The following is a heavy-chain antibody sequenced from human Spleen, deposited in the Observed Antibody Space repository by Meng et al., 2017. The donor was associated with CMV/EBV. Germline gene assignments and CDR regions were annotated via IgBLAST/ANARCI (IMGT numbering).Heavy chain of an antibody. V-gene: IGHV1-2*02. CDR3: ARVIVGYTSRGGFDP. D-gene: IGHD2-21*01. J-gene: IGHJ5*02. CDR1: ESTLIGHY. CDR2: IDPRSGAK. Sequence: SESTLIGHYVHWVRKAPGQGHEWVGWIDPRSGAKDYAQKFQGRVTLTRDTSISTVYMELSSLTSDDTAVYYCARVIVGYTSRGGFDPWGQGTLVTVSS.